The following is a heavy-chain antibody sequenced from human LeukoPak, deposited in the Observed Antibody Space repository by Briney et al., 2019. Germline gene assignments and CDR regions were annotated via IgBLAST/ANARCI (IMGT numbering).Heavy chain of an antibody. J-gene: IGHJ4*02. V-gene: IGHV3-43*01. CDR1: GFSFPDFT. CDR3: ARFSTGPATVTTKMPDY. CDR2: INWDGTYI. Sequence: GGSLRLSCAASGFSFPDFTMHWVRQAPGKGLEWVSLINWDGTYIFYADSVKGRFTISRDNSKNTLYLQMNSLRAEDTAVYYCARFSTGPATVTTKMPDYWGQGTLVTVSS. D-gene: IGHD4-17*01.